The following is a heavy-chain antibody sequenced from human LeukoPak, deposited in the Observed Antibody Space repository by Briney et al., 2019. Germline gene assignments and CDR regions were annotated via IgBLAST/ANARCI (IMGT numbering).Heavy chain of an antibody. J-gene: IGHJ4*02. V-gene: IGHV1-69*05. CDR2: IIPIFGTA. CDR3: ARGYCSSTSCYTLDY. D-gene: IGHD2-2*02. CDR1: GGTFSSYA. Sequence: SVKVSCKASGGTFSSYAIRWVRQAPGQGLEWMGGIIPIFGTANYAQKFQGRVTITTDESTSTAYMELSSLRSEDTAVYYCARGYCSSTSCYTLDYWGQGTLVTISS.